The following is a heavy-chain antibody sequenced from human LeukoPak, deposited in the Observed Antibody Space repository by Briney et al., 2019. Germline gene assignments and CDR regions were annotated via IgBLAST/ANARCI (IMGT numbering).Heavy chain of an antibody. J-gene: IGHJ5*02. V-gene: IGHV3-23*01. D-gene: IGHD2-15*01. CDR1: GFTFDDYA. Sequence: PGGSLRLSCAASGFTFDDYAMHWVRQAPGKGLEWVSGISGSGGSTYYADSVKGRFTISRDNSKSTLFLQMNSLRAEDTAVYYCAKDVRSGGSSWGQGTLVTVTS. CDR3: AKDVRSGGSS. CDR2: ISGSGGST.